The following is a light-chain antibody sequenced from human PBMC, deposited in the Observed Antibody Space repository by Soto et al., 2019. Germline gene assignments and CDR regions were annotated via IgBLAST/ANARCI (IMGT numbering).Light chain of an antibody. CDR2: DVS. V-gene: IGLV2-14*01. J-gene: IGLJ1*01. CDR3: SSYRISNTLYV. CDR1: SSDVGGYNY. Sequence: QSALTQPASVSGSPGQSITISCTGTSSDVGGYNYVSWYQQYPGKAPKLMIYDVSNRPSGVSNRFSGSKSGNTASLTISGLQAEDEADYYCSSYRISNTLYVFGTGTKVTVL.